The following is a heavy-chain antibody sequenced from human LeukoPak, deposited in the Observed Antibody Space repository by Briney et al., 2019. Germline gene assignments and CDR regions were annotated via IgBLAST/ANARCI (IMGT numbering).Heavy chain of an antibody. V-gene: IGHV3-30*04. J-gene: IGHJ4*02. CDR3: AKDAISGSYYNDLDY. Sequence: SGGSLRLSCAASGFTFSSYAMHWVRQAPGKGLEWVAVISYDGSNKYYADSVKGRFTISRDNSKNTLYLQMNSLRAEDTAVYYCAKDAISGSYYNDLDYWGQGTLVTVSS. CDR2: ISYDGSNK. CDR1: GFTFSSYA. D-gene: IGHD3-10*01.